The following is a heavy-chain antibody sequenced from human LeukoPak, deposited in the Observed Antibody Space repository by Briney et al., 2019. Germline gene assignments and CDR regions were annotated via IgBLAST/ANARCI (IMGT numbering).Heavy chain of an antibody. CDR1: GGSISSYY. V-gene: IGHV4-59*08. J-gene: IGHJ3*02. CDR3: ARPYASGYYHEAFDI. CDR2: IYYSGST. D-gene: IGHD3-22*01. Sequence: SSETLSLTCTVSGGSISSYYWSWIRQPPGKGLEWIGYIYYSGSTNYNPSLKSRVTISVDTSKNQFSLKLSSVTAADTAVYYCARPYASGYYHEAFDIWGQGTMVTVSS.